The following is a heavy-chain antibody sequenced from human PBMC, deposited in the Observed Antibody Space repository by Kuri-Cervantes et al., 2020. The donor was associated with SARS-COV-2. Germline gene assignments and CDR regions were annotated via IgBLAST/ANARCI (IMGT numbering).Heavy chain of an antibody. D-gene: IGHD3-10*01. CDR1: GGSFSGYY. V-gene: IGHV4-34*01. J-gene: IGHJ4*02. Sequence: SETLSLTCAVYGGSFSGYYWSWIRQPPGKGLEWIGEINHSGSTNYNPSLKSRVTISVDTSKNQFSLKLSSVTAADTAVYYCARDHDITMVQGVYFDYWGQGTLVTVSS. CDR2: INHSGST. CDR3: ARDHDITMVQGVYFDY.